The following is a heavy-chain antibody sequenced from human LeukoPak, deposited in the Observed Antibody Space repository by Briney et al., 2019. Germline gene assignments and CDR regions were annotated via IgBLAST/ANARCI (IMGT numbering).Heavy chain of an antibody. CDR2: IRYDGSNK. Sequence: GRSLRLSCAASGFNFSSYAMHWVRQAPGKGLEWVAFIRYDGSNKYYADSVKGRFTISRDNSKNTLYLQMNSLRAEDTAVYYCAKDKGITIFGVVIPPSLMDVWGKGTTVTVSS. D-gene: IGHD3-3*01. J-gene: IGHJ6*04. CDR3: AKDKGITIFGVVIPPSLMDV. V-gene: IGHV3-30*02. CDR1: GFNFSSYA.